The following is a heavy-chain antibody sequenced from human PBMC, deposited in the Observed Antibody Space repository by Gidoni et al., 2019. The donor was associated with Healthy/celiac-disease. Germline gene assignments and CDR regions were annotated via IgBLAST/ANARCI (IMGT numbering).Heavy chain of an antibody. D-gene: IGHD6-19*01. J-gene: IGHJ4*02. CDR2: INSDGSST. Sequence: EVQLVESGGGLVQPGGSLSLSCAASGFTFSSYWMHWVRQAPGKGLVWVSRINSDGSSTSYADSVKGRFTISRDNAKNTLYLQMNSLRAEDTAVYYCARDKSGSGWAKIDYWGQGTLVTVSS. CDR3: ARDKSGSGWAKIDY. V-gene: IGHV3-74*01. CDR1: GFTFSSYW.